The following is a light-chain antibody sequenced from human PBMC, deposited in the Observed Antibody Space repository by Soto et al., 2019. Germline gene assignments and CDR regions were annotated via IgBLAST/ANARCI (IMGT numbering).Light chain of an antibody. V-gene: IGLV1-40*01. CDR1: SSYIGAGYD. CDR2: GNS. CDR3: QSYDSSLSGYVV. J-gene: IGLJ2*01. Sequence: QSVLTQPPSVSGAPGQRVTISCTGSSSYIGAGYDVHWYQQLPGTAPKLLIYGNSNRPSGVPDRFSGSKSGTSASLAITGLQAEDEADYYCQSYDSSLSGYVVFGGGTKLTVL.